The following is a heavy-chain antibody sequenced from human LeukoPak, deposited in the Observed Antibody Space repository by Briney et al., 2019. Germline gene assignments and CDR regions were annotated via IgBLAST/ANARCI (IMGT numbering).Heavy chain of an antibody. Sequence: ASVKVSCKASGGTFSSYAISWVRQAPGQGLEWMGGIIPIFGTANYAQKFQGRVTITADESTSTAYMELSSLRSEDTAVYYCARWYYSGWAFDYWGQGTLVTVSS. CDR1: GGTFSSYA. J-gene: IGHJ4*02. D-gene: IGHD6-19*01. CDR2: IIPIFGTA. CDR3: ARWYYSGWAFDY. V-gene: IGHV1-69*13.